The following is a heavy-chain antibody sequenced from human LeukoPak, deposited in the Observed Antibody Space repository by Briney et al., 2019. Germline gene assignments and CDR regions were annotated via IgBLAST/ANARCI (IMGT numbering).Heavy chain of an antibody. D-gene: IGHD6-13*01. Sequence: GGSLRLSCAASGFTFSDDYMSWLRQAPGKGLEGVSYISSSGSSIYYGDSVKGRFTISRDNAKNLLYLQMNSLRADDTAMYYCARLKYTSSWHYFFDDWGQGTLVTVSS. CDR3: ARLKYTSSWHYFFDD. CDR2: ISSSGSSI. V-gene: IGHV3-11*04. J-gene: IGHJ4*02. CDR1: GFTFSDDY.